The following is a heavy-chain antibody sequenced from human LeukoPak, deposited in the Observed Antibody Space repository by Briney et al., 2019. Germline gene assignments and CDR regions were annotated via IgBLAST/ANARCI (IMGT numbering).Heavy chain of an antibody. J-gene: IGHJ4*02. D-gene: IGHD6-25*01. CDR3: ARGSKPRYGSGTNFDY. V-gene: IGHV3-7*05. Sequence: GGSLRLSCAASGFTFRSYWMSWVRQAPGKGLEWVANIKQDGSEKYYVDSVKGRFTISRDNAKNSLYLQMNSLRAEDTAVYYCARGSKPRYGSGTNFDYWGQGTLVTVSS. CDR2: IKQDGSEK. CDR1: GFTFRSYW.